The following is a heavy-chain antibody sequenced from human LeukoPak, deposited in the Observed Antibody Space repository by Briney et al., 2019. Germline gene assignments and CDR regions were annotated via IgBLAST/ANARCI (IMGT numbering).Heavy chain of an antibody. V-gene: IGHV3-48*02. CDR2: ISSTSSTI. Sequence: GGSLRLSCVASGFTFSSYNMNWVRQAPGKGLEWVSYISSTSSTIYYADSVKGRFTISRDNAKNSLSLQMNSLRDEDTAVYYCAMWIVDGSLFDFWGQGTLVTVSS. CDR1: GFTFSSYN. J-gene: IGHJ4*02. D-gene: IGHD6-19*01. CDR3: AMWIVDGSLFDF.